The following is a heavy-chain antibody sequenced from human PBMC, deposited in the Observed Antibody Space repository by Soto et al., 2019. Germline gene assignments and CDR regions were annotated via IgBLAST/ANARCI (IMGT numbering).Heavy chain of an antibody. V-gene: IGHV3-30*18. CDR3: AKVGAYVFLTID. J-gene: IGHJ4*02. D-gene: IGHD2-8*02. CDR2: ISYDGSNK. Sequence: QVQLVESGGGVVQPGRSLRLSCAASGFTFSSYGMHWVRQAPGKGLAWVAVISYDGSNKYYADSVKGRFTISRDNSKNTLYLQMNSLRAEDTAVYYCAKVGAYVFLTIDWGQGTLVTVSS. CDR1: GFTFSSYG.